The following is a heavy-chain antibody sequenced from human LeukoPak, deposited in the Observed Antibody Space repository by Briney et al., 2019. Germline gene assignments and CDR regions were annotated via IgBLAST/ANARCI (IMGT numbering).Heavy chain of an antibody. D-gene: IGHD3-9*01. Sequence: ASVKVSCKASGYTFTGYYMHWVRQAPGQGLEWMGWINPNSGGTNYAQKFQGRVTMTRDTSINTAYMELSRLRSDDTAVYYCARDFDILTGYQYNWFDPWGQGTLVTVSS. CDR3: ARDFDILTGYQYNWFDP. CDR2: INPNSGGT. CDR1: GYTFTGYY. J-gene: IGHJ5*02. V-gene: IGHV1-2*02.